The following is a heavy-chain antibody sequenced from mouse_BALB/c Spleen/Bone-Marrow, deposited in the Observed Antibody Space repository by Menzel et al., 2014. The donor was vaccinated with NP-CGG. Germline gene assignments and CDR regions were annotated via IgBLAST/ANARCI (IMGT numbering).Heavy chain of an antibody. Sequence: EVKLMESGGGLVQPGGSPRLSCATSGFTFTDYYMSWVRQPPGKALEWLGFIRNKANGYTTEYSASVKGRFTISRDNSQSILYLQMNTLRAEDSATYYCARDINYDNYWYFDGWGAGTTVTVSS. CDR1: GFTFTDYY. J-gene: IGHJ1*01. V-gene: IGHV7-3*02. CDR3: ARDINYDNYWYFDG. D-gene: IGHD2-4*01. CDR2: IRNKANGYTT.